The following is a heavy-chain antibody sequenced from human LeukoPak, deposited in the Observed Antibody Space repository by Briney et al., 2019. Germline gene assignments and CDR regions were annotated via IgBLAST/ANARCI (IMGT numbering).Heavy chain of an antibody. CDR1: GFTFSIYS. Sequence: PGGSLKLSCAASGFTFSIYSMNWVRQAPGKGLEWVSSISSSSDYIYYADSVKGRFAISRDNAKNSVYLQMNNLRAEDTAVYFCARDVEIDYWGQGTLVSVSS. V-gene: IGHV3-21*01. CDR2: ISSSSDYI. J-gene: IGHJ4*02. CDR3: ARDVEIDY.